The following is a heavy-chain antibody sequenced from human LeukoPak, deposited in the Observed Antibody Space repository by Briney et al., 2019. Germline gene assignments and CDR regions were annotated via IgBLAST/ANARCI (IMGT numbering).Heavy chain of an antibody. V-gene: IGHV3-48*03. CDR3: ARDGADCSGGSCYSVDY. J-gene: IGHJ4*02. CDR2: ISSSGYTI. D-gene: IGHD2-15*01. CDR1: GFTFSHYE. Sequence: PGGSLRLSCEASGFTFSHYEMNWVRQAPGKGLEWVSYISSSGYTIYYADSVKGRFTISRDNDKNSLYLQMNSLRAEDTAVYYCARDGADCSGGSCYSVDYWGQGTLVTVSA.